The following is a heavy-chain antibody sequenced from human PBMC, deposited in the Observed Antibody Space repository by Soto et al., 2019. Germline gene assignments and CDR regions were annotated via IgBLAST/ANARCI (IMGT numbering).Heavy chain of an antibody. CDR1: GFTFGNYA. V-gene: IGHV3-23*01. Sequence: HPGGSLRLSCAASGFTFGNYAMSWVRQAPEKGLEWISGIGASGDPTDYADSVKGRFTIPRDNSKNALYLQMNSLRAEDTAIYYCAMKLPGRYPFDSWGQGTLVTVSS. CDR3: AMKLPGRYPFDS. J-gene: IGHJ4*02. CDR2: IGASGDPT. D-gene: IGHD2-15*01.